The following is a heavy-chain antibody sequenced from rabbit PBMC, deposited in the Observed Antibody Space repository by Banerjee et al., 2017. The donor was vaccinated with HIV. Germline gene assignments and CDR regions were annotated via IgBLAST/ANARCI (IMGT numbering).Heavy chain of an antibody. CDR2: IAGSSSGFT. J-gene: IGHJ4*01. Sequence: EQLEESGGGLVKPEGSLTLTCKASGVSFSDKDVMCWVRQAPGKGLEWISCIAGSSSGFTYSATWAKGRFTISKTSSTTVTLQMTSLTVADTATYFCAIGSATMTMVITGFYLSLWGPGTLVTVS. CDR1: GVSFSDKDV. V-gene: IGHV1S45*01. CDR3: AIGSATMTMVITGFYLSL. D-gene: IGHD2-1*01.